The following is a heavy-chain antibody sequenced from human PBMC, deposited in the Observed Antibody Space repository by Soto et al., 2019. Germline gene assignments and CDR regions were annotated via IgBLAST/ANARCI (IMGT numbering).Heavy chain of an antibody. CDR1: GYTFTSYG. J-gene: IGHJ5*02. V-gene: IGHV1-46*01. CDR3: ARDSSGFHWFDA. CDR2: MNPSGSST. Sequence: ASVKVSCKASGYTFTSYGISWVRRAPGQGLEWMAIMNPSGSSTSYAQKFQDRLTMTRDTSTSTVYMELRSLRSEDTAVYYCARDSSGFHWFDAWGQGTLVTVSS. D-gene: IGHD3-22*01.